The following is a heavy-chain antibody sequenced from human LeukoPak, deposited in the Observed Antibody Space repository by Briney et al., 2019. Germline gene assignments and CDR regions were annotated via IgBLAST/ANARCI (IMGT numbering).Heavy chain of an antibody. CDR3: TAEGVFPRGGWYLADY. V-gene: IGHV3-11*03. D-gene: IGHD6-19*01. J-gene: IGHJ4*02. Sequence: GGSLRLSCAASGFTFSDYYMSWSRQAPGKGLEWLSYISPSTTHTSYADSVKGRFTISRDNANNLLYLQMNSLKTEDTALYYCTAEGVFPRGGWYLADYWGQGTLVTVSS. CDR2: ISPSTTHT. CDR1: GFTFSDYY.